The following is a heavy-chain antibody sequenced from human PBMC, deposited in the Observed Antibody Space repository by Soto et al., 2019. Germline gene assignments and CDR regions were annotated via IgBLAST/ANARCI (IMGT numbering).Heavy chain of an antibody. CDR2: IYYNDDR. D-gene: IGHD5-12*01. CDR1: GFSFTTAGVA. V-gene: IGHV2-5*01. Sequence: QITLQESGPTLVKPTQTLTLTCTFSGFSFTTAGVAVGWIRQPPGGALEWLTLIYYNDDRRFSPSLKTRLTITGDTSKNQAVLSLTNVDPGDTATYFCAHSDGGYEIIYCDFWGQGIPVTVSS. CDR3: AHSDGGYEIIYCDF. J-gene: IGHJ4*02.